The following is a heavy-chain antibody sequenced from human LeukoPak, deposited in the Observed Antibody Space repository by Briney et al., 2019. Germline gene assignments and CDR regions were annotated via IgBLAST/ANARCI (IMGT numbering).Heavy chain of an antibody. CDR2: IRYDGSNK. V-gene: IGHV3-30*02. CDR3: AGSGIEAGAFDY. CDR1: GFTFSDYY. J-gene: IGHJ4*02. D-gene: IGHD3-10*01. Sequence: GGSLRLSCAASGFTFSDYYMSWIRQAPGKGLEWVAFIRYDGSNKYYADSVKGRFTISRDNSKNTLYLQMNSLRAEDTAVYYCAGSGIEAGAFDYWGQGTLVTVSS.